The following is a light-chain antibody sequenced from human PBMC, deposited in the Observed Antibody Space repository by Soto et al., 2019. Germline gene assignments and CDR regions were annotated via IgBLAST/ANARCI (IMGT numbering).Light chain of an antibody. CDR2: GAS. J-gene: IGKJ1*01. CDR3: QHYSNWPPWT. Sequence: EIVLTQSPATLSLSPGETATLSCRASQSVSSNLAWYQQKPGQAPRLLIYGASTRATGIPARFSGSGSGTEFTLTISSLQSEDFAVYSCQHYSNWPPWTFGQGTKVEIK. V-gene: IGKV3-15*01. CDR1: QSVSSN.